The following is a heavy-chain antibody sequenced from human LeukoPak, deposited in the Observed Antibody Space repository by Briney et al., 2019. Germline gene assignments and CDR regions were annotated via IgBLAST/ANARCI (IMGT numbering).Heavy chain of an antibody. CDR1: GYTFTGHY. J-gene: IGHJ4*02. V-gene: IGHV1-2*02. Sequence: ALVKVSCKASGYTFTGHYLHWVRQAPGQGLEWMGWMYGHDGGTNFAQKFQYRVTMTRDTSITTAYVELTSLTPDDTAVYYCVRDFDWVPDYWGQGTLVTVSS. D-gene: IGHD3-9*01. CDR3: VRDFDWVPDY. CDR2: MYGHDGGT.